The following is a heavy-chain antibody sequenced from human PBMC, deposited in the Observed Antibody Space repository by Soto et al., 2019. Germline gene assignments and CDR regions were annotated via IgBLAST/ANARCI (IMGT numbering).Heavy chain of an antibody. CDR3: AKGIGQWLEDWFDP. D-gene: IGHD6-19*01. CDR1: GFTFSSYG. Sequence: GGSLRLSCAASGFTFSSYGMHWVRQAPGKGLEWVAVISYDGSNKYYADSVKGRFTISRDNSKNTLYLQMNSLRAEDTAVYYCAKGIGQWLEDWFDPWGQGTLVTVSS. J-gene: IGHJ5*02. CDR2: ISYDGSNK. V-gene: IGHV3-30*18.